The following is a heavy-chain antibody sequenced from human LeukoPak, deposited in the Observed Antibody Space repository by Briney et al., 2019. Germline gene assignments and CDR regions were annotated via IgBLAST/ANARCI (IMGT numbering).Heavy chain of an antibody. CDR2: IRYDGSNK. CDR1: GFTFSNYG. CDR3: AKDGGSPNWYFDL. J-gene: IGHJ2*01. V-gene: IGHV3-30*02. D-gene: IGHD2-15*01. Sequence: GGSLRLSCAASGFTFSNYGMHWVRQAPGKGLEWVAFIRYDGSNKYYADSVKGRFTISRDNSKNTLYLQMNSLRPEDTAVYYCAKDGGSPNWYFDLWGRGTLVTVSP.